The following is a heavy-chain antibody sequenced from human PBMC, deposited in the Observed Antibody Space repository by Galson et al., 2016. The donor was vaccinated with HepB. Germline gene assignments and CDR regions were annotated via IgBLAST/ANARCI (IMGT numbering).Heavy chain of an antibody. CDR3: AKLDCGRGCPRDD. D-gene: IGHD2-21*02. CDR2: ISYDGGDK. V-gene: IGHV3-30*19. Sequence: SLRLSCVASGFTFSRYGMHWVRQAPGKGLEWVAVISYDGGDKHYADSVKGRFTVSRDNSKNTLFLQMNSLRVEDTAVYYCAKLDCGRGCPRDDWGQGTQVTVS. CDR1: GFTFSRYG. J-gene: IGHJ4*02.